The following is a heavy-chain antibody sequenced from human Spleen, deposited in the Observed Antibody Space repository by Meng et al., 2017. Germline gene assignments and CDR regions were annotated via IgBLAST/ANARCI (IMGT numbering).Heavy chain of an antibody. CDR1: GGSFSCYN. CDR3: ARPADYGDYGRFGY. Sequence: QVQLQRWGAGLLKTSESRSLACAVYGGSFSCYNWGWIRQPPGKGLEWIGEINHSGSTNYNPSLKSRVTISVDTSKNQFSLKLSSVTAADTAVYYCARPADYGDYGRFGYWGQGTLVTVSS. J-gene: IGHJ4*02. V-gene: IGHV4-34*01. D-gene: IGHD4-17*01. CDR2: INHSGST.